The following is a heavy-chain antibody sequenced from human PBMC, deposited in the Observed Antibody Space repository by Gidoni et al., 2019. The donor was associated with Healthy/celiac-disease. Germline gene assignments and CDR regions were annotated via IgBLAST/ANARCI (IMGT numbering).Heavy chain of an antibody. CDR3: ASARVAAAGKDLEFDY. D-gene: IGHD6-13*01. Sequence: QVQLVQYGAEVKKPGSSVKVSCKASGGTFSSYAISWVRQAPGPGLEWMGGVIPIFGTANYAQKFQGRVTITADESTSTAYMELSSLRSEDTAVYYCASARVAAAGKDLEFDYWGQGTLVTVSS. CDR2: VIPIFGTA. V-gene: IGHV1-69*01. CDR1: GGTFSSYA. J-gene: IGHJ4*02.